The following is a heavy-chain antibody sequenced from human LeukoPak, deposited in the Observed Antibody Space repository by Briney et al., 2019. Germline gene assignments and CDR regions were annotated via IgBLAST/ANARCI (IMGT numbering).Heavy chain of an antibody. D-gene: IGHD4-11*01. V-gene: IGHV3-21*01. CDR3: ARAFKDDYSNYVVLGWFDP. CDR1: GFTFSSYS. J-gene: IGHJ5*02. CDR2: ISSSSSYI. Sequence: PGGSLRLSCAASGFTFSSYSMNWVRQAPGKGLEWGSSISSSSSYIYYADSVKGRFTISRDNAKNSLYLQMNSLRAEDTAVYYCARAFKDDYSNYVVLGWFDPWGQGTLVTVSS.